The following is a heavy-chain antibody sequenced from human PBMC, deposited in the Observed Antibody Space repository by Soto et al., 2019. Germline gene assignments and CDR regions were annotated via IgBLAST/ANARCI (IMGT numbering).Heavy chain of an antibody. D-gene: IGHD1-1*01. CDR3: ARLTEAERH. Sequence: EVQLVESGGGLTQPGGSLSLSCVVSGFIVSSRHMIWVRQAPGKGLEGVSMLYNHGKTNYVDSAKGRFTITRDNSTNPAYLQMNSLRVEDTAVYYCARLTEAERHWGQGALVTVSS. CDR2: LYNHGKT. CDR1: GFIVSSRH. J-gene: IGHJ4*02. V-gene: IGHV3-53*01.